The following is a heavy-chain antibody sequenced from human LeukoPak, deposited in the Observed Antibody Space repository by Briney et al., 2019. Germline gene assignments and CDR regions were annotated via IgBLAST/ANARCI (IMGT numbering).Heavy chain of an antibody. Sequence: GESLKISCEGSGYSFTSYWISWVRQMPGKGLEWMGRIDPSDSYTNYSPSFQGHVTISADKSISTAYLQWSSLKASDTAMYYCARQALGELSWFDPWGQGTLVTVSS. CDR1: GYSFTSYW. CDR3: ARQALGELSWFDP. J-gene: IGHJ5*02. V-gene: IGHV5-10-1*01. CDR2: IDPSDSYT. D-gene: IGHD3-10*01.